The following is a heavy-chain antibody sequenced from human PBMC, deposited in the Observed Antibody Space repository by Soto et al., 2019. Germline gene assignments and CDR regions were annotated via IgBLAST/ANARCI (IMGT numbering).Heavy chain of an antibody. Sequence: QLHLVQSGAEVRKPGSSVRVSCKASGGTFNKYAFTWVRQAPGQGLEWMGGVVPLFATTTYAQNFQGRVTITADKSTSTVYMELSSLKSEDTAIYYCAREYGVIAARGGFDPWGQGTLVIVSS. D-gene: IGHD6-6*01. J-gene: IGHJ5*02. CDR2: VVPLFATT. CDR1: GGTFNKYA. CDR3: AREYGVIAARGGFDP. V-gene: IGHV1-69*06.